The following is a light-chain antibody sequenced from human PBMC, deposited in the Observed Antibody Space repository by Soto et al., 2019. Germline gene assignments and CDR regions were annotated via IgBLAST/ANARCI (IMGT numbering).Light chain of an antibody. J-gene: IGKJ1*01. CDR1: QSISSW. CDR2: DAS. Sequence: DIQMTQSPSTLSGSVGDRVTITCRASQSISSWLAWYQQKPGKAPKLLIYDASSLESGVPSRFSGSGSGTEFTLTISSLQPDDFATYYCQQYNSYSEFGQGTKVDIK. CDR3: QQYNSYSE. V-gene: IGKV1-5*01.